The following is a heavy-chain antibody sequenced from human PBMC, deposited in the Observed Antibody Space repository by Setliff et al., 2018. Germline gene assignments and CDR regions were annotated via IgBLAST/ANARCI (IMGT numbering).Heavy chain of an antibody. CDR2: MSSSVYSA. J-gene: IGHJ4*02. D-gene: IGHD6-19*01. CDR1: GITFKNAW. CDR3: ARGRGVAGVQYFDQ. Sequence: HPGGSLRLSCAASGITFKNAWMTWVRQAPGKGLEWVSYMSSSVYSADYADSVRGRFTVSRDGARSSLFLEMNSLRVDDTAVYFCARGRGVAGVQYFDQWGQGTLVTVSS. V-gene: IGHV3-48*04.